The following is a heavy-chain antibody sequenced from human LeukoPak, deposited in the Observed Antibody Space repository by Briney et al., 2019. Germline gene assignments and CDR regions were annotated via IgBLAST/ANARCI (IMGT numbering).Heavy chain of an antibody. CDR3: ARDLVSCSSTSCHHPYYFDY. D-gene: IGHD2-2*01. CDR2: ISAYNGNT. CDR1: GYTFTSYG. Sequence: GASVKASCKASGYTFTSYGISWVRQAAGQGREWMGWISAYNGNTNYAQKLQGRVTMTTDTSTSTAYMELRSLRSDDTAVYYCARDLVSCSSTSCHHPYYFDYWGQGTLVTVSS. V-gene: IGHV1-18*01. J-gene: IGHJ4*02.